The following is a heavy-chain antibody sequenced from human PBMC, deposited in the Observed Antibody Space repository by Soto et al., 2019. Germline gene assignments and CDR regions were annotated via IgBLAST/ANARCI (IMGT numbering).Heavy chain of an antibody. CDR3: AREGPLIAAAGRFDY. J-gene: IGHJ4*02. CDR2: TYYRSKWYN. CDR1: GDSVSSNSAA. Sequence: SQTLSLTCAISGDSVSSNSAAWNWIRQSPSRGLEWLGRTYYRSKWYNDYAVSVKSRITINPDTSQNQFSLQLNSVTPEDTAVYYCAREGPLIAAAGRFDYWGQGTLVTVSS. D-gene: IGHD6-13*01. V-gene: IGHV6-1*01.